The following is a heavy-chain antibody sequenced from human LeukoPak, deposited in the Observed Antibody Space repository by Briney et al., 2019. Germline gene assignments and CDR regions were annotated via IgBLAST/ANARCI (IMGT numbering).Heavy chain of an antibody. CDR2: ISSSGSTI. D-gene: IGHD3-10*01. Sequence: PGGSLRLSRAASGFTFSSYWMSWVRQAPGKGLEWVSYISSSGSTIYYADSVKGRFTISRDNAKNSLYLQMNSLRAEDTAVYYCARDSYGSGSYYRIDYWGQGTLVTVSS. CDR3: ARDSYGSGSYYRIDY. J-gene: IGHJ4*02. CDR1: GFTFSSYW. V-gene: IGHV3-48*04.